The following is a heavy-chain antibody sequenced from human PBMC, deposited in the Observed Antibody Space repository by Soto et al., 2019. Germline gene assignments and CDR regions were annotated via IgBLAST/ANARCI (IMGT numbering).Heavy chain of an antibody. J-gene: IGHJ4*02. D-gene: IGHD5-18*01. CDR2: IIPIFGTA. CDR1: GGTFSSYA. V-gene: IGHV1-69*12. CDR3: ARTAWIQLWEYYFDY. Sequence: QVQLVQSGAEVKKPGSSVKVSCKASGGTFSSYAISWVRQAPGQGLEWMGGIIPIFGTANYAQKFQGRVTIXXDXSXATAYMELSSLRSEDTAVYYCARTAWIQLWEYYFDYWGQGTLVTVSS.